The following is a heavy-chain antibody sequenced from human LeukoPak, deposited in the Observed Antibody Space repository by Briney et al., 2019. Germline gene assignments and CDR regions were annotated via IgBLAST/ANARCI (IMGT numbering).Heavy chain of an antibody. D-gene: IGHD2-2*02. J-gene: IGHJ3*02. V-gene: IGHV3-21*01. Sequence: GGSLRLSCAASGLTFSIYTMNWVRQAPGKGLEWVSSITSSSSYIYYADSVKGRFTISRDNAKNSLYLQMNSLRAEDTAVYYCAKDQDCSSTSCYNAFDIWGQGTMVTVSS. CDR1: GLTFSIYT. CDR2: ITSSSSYI. CDR3: AKDQDCSSTSCYNAFDI.